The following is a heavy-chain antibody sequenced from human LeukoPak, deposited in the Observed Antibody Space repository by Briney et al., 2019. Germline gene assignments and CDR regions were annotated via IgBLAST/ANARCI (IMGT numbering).Heavy chain of an antibody. D-gene: IGHD3-16*01. J-gene: IGHJ4*02. CDR2: ISAGGSDT. Sequence: GGSLRLSCAASGFTFSNSAMTWVRQAPGKGLEWVSAISAGGSDTIYTDSVKDRFTISRDNSKNTLYLQMNSLRAEDTAVYYCAKGGDSAPLDYWGQGTLVTVSS. CDR1: GFTFSNSA. V-gene: IGHV3-23*01. CDR3: AKGGDSAPLDY.